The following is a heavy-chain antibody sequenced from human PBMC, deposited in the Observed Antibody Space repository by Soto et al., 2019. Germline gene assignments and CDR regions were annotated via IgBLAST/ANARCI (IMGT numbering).Heavy chain of an antibody. D-gene: IGHD2-2*01. J-gene: IGHJ5*02. CDR2: ISSSSSTI. CDR3: TRGHAWLGVVQAAMPKWFDP. CDR1: GFTFSSYS. V-gene: IGHV3-48*01. Sequence: GGSLRLSCAASGFTFSSYSMNWVRQAPGKGLEWVSYISSSSSTIYYADSVKGRFTISRDDSKSIAYLQMNSLKTEDTAVYYCTRGHAWLGVVQAAMPKWFDPWGQGTLVTVSS.